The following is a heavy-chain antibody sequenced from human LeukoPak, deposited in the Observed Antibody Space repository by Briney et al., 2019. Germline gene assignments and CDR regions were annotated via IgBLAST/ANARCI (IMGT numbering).Heavy chain of an antibody. D-gene: IGHD6-19*01. CDR3: ARKQWLVRRAFDI. Sequence: SETLSLTCNVSGVSISSSSYYWGWIRQPPGKGLEWIGCIYSSGSTYYNSSLKSRVTISIDTSKNQVSLKMSSVTAADTAVYYCARKQWLVRRAFDIWGQGTMVTVSS. CDR1: GVSISSSSYY. J-gene: IGHJ3*02. CDR2: IYSSGST. V-gene: IGHV4-39*01.